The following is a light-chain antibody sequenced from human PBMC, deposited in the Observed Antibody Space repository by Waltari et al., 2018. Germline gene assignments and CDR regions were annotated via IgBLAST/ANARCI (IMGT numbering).Light chain of an antibody. Sequence: EIVLTQSPGTLSLSTGERATLSCRDSQSVSRALAWYQQKPCQAPRLLFYGASSRATGIPDRFSGSGSGTDFSLTISSLEPEDFAVYFCQHYVRLPVTFGQGTKVEIK. V-gene: IGKV3-20*01. CDR1: QSVSRA. J-gene: IGKJ1*01. CDR3: QHYVRLPVT. CDR2: GAS.